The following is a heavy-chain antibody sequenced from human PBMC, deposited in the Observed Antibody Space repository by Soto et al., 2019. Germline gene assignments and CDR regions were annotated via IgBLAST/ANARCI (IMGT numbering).Heavy chain of an antibody. J-gene: IGHJ5*02. D-gene: IGHD2-2*01. CDR2: IYHSGST. Sequence: SETLSLTCAVSGGSISSSNCWSWVRQPPGKGPEWIGEIYHSGSTNYNPSLKSRVTISVDKSKNQFSLKLSSVTAADTAVYYCAGYIVVVPAASNWFDPWGQGTLVTVSS. CDR1: GGSISSSNC. CDR3: AGYIVVVPAASNWFDP. V-gene: IGHV4-4*02.